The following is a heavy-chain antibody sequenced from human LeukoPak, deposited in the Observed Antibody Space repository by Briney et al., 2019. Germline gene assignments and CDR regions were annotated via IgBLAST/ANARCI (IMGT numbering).Heavy chain of an antibody. V-gene: IGHV3-30-3*01. CDR1: GFTFSSYA. D-gene: IGHD5-24*01. CDR2: ISYDGSNK. Sequence: GGSLRLSCAASGFTFSSYAMHWVRQAPGKGLEWVAVISYDGSNKYYADSVKGRFTISRDNSKNTLYLQMNSLRAEDTAVYYCARLEMATITRYWGQGTLVTVSS. CDR3: ARLEMATITRY. J-gene: IGHJ4*02.